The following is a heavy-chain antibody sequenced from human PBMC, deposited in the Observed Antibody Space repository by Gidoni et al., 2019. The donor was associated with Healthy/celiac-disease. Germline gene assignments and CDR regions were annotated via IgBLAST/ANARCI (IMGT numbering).Heavy chain of an antibody. CDR1: GATFSSYA. J-gene: IGHJ5*02. V-gene: IGHV1-69*01. CDR2: IIPIFGTA. D-gene: IGHD3-22*01. CDR3: AIDLKYYYDSSGYYNWFDP. Sequence: QVPLVQSGAEVKKPGSSVKVSCKASGATFSSYAISWVRQAPGQGLEWMGGIIPIFGTANYAQKFQGRVTITADESTSTAYMELSSLRSEDTAVYYCAIDLKYYYDSSGYYNWFDPWGQGTLVTVSS.